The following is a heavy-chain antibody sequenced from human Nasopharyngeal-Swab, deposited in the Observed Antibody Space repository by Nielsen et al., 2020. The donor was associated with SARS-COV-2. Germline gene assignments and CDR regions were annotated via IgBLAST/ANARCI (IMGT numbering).Heavy chain of an antibody. CDR3: ARGVGATFDY. V-gene: IGHV1-69*01. J-gene: IGHJ4*02. Sequence: WVRQAPGQGLEWMGGIIPIFGTANYAQKFQGRVTITADESTSTAYMELSSLRSEDTAVYYCARGVGATFDYWGRGTLVTVSS. D-gene: IGHD1-26*01. CDR2: IIPIFGTA.